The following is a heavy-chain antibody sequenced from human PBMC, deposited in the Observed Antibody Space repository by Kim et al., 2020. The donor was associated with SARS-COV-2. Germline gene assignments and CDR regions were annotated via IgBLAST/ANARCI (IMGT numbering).Heavy chain of an antibody. D-gene: IGHD6-19*01. V-gene: IGHV3-48*03. Sequence: GGSLRLSCAASGFTFSSYEMNWVRQAPGKGLEWVSYISSSGSTIYYADSVKGRFTISRDNAKNSLYLQMNSLRAEDTAVYYCARGSRGWWLVIDYWGQGTLVTVSS. J-gene: IGHJ4*02. CDR1: GFTFSSYE. CDR3: ARGSRGWWLVIDY. CDR2: ISSSGSTI.